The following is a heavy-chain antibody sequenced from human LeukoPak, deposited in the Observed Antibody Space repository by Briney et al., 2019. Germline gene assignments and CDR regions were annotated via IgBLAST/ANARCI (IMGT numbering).Heavy chain of an antibody. CDR2: ISSSSSTI. V-gene: IGHV3-48*01. CDR1: GLTFSSYS. J-gene: IGHJ4*02. D-gene: IGHD3-22*01. CDR3: ARGDYYDSSGYYYDYY. Sequence: PGGSLRLSYAASGLTFSSYSMNWVHQAPGKGLEWVSYISSSSSTIYYADSGKGRFTISRDNTKNSLYLKMNSLRAEDTAVYYCARGDYYDSSGYYYDYYWGQGTLVTVSS.